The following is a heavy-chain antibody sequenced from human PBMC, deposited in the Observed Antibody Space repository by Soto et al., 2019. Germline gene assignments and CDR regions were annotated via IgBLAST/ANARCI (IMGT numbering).Heavy chain of an antibody. D-gene: IGHD6-6*01. CDR2: IYYSGST. J-gene: IGHJ4*02. CDR1: GGSITSSSYY. V-gene: IGHV4-39*01. Sequence: SETLSLTCTVSGGSITSSSYYWGWIRQPPGKGLEWIGSIYYSGSTYYNPSLKSRVTISVDTSKNQFSLKLSSVTAADTAVYYCARVYFDYWGQGSLVTVSS. CDR3: ARVYFDY.